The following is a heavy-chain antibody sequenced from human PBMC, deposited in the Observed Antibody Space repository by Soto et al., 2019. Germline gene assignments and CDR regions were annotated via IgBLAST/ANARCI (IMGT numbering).Heavy chain of an antibody. CDR2: ISSSSSYI. V-gene: IGHV3-21*01. CDR1: GFTFSSYS. CDR3: ARDPSFDCSTTSCYTWFDP. D-gene: IGHD2-2*02. J-gene: IGHJ5*02. Sequence: GGSLRLSCAASGFTFSSYSMNWVRQAPGKGLEWVSSISSSSSYIYYADSVKGRFTISRDNAKNSLYLQMNSLRAEDTAVYYCARDPSFDCSTTSCYTWFDPWGQGTLVTVSS.